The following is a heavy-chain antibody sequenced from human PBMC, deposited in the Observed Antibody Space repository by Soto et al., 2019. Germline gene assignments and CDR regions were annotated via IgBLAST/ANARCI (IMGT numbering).Heavy chain of an antibody. CDR3: TSTSGPYYDFWSGYYRPLDYYGTDV. Sequence: XGSLRLSCAASGFTFSGSAMHWVRQASGKGLEWVGRIRSKANSYATAYAASVKGRFTISRDDSKNTAYLQMNSLKPEDKAVYYCTSTSGPYYDFWSGYYRPLDYYGTDVWGQGTTVTVSS. V-gene: IGHV3-73*01. J-gene: IGHJ6*02. CDR2: IRSKANSYAT. CDR1: GFTFSGSA. D-gene: IGHD3-3*01.